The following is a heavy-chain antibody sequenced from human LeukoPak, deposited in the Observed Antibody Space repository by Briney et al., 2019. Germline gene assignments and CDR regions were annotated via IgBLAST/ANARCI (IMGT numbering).Heavy chain of an antibody. CDR1: GYTFTGYY. V-gene: IGHV1-2*02. J-gene: IGHJ4*02. CDR2: INPNSGGT. Sequence: ASVKVSCKASGYTFTGYYMHWVRQAPGQGLEWMGWINPNSGGTNYAQKFQGRVTMTRDTSISTAYMELSRLRSDDTAVYYCARDLPHDSSGPMQDYWGQGTLVTVSS. CDR3: ARDLPHDSSGPMQDY. D-gene: IGHD3-22*01.